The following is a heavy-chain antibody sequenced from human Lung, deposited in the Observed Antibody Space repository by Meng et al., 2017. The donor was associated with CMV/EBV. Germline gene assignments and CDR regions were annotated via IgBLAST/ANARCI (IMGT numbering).Heavy chain of an antibody. V-gene: IGHV3-7*01. D-gene: IGHD6-13*01. J-gene: IGHJ4*02. CDR2: IKQDGGEK. CDR1: GFTFSTYW. CDR3: ATIRWYGISWYFDY. Sequence: LXCAASGFTFSTYWMGWVRQAPGKGLDWVANIKQDGGEKYYVDSVEGRFTISRDNAKNSLYLQMNSLRVEDTAVYYCATIRWYGISWYFDYWGQGXLVTVSS.